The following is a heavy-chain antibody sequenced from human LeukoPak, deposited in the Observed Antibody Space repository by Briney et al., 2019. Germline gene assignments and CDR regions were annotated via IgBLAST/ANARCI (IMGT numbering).Heavy chain of an antibody. CDR1: GASISSSSYY. V-gene: IGHV4-39*01. CDR3: ARHLSWSGYPKVGY. Sequence: PSETLSLTCTVSGASISSSSYYWGWIRQPPGKGLEWIGSIYHSGSTYYNPSLKSRVTISVDTSKNQFSLRLSSVTAADTAMYYCARHLSWSGYPKVGYWGQGSLVTVSS. J-gene: IGHJ4*02. D-gene: IGHD3-3*01. CDR2: IYHSGST.